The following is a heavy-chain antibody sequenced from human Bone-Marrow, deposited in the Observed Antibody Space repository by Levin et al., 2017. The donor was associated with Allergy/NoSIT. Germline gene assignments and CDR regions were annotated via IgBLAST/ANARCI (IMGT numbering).Heavy chain of an antibody. Sequence: SETLSLTCTVSGGSIRSNNYFWGWVRQSPGRGLEWIGAGSYRGRTFYNSSLKSRVTVSIDTSTNQFSLQLTSVTAADTAVYYCARVSYYGSGNYYDYNFDSWGQGTLVTVSS. CDR1: GGSIRSNNYF. CDR2: GSYRGRT. V-gene: IGHV4-39*07. D-gene: IGHD3-10*01. CDR3: ARVSYYGSGNYYDYNFDS. J-gene: IGHJ4*02.